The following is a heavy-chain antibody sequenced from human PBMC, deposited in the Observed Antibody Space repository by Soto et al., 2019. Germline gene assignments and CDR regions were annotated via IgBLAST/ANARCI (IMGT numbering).Heavy chain of an antibody. J-gene: IGHJ4*02. CDR1: GGTLSSYT. CDR2: VIPNLGVT. CDR3: ARDKGYCSDTIGPDFDY. V-gene: IGHV1-69*08. D-gene: IGHD2-15*01. Sequence: QVQLVQSGAEVKKPGSSVKVSCKASGGTLSSYTFSWVRQAPGQGLEWMGRVIPNLGVTNYAKKFQGRFTIVVDTSTSTAYMELNSLRYEDTGVYYCARDKGYCSDTIGPDFDYWGQGTLVTVSS.